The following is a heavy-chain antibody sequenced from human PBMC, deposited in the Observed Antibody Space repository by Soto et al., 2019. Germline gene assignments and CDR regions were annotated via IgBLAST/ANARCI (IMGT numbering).Heavy chain of an antibody. CDR1: GFIFSDYW. V-gene: IGHV3-74*01. Sequence: GGSLRLSCAASGFIFSDYWMHWVRQAPGKGLVWVARINGDGTTTYVDSVRGRFTISRDNAKNMMYLQMSSLRVEDTAMYYCGRGSGPRGRPYWGQGISVTVSS. J-gene: IGHJ4*02. CDR2: INGDGTT. D-gene: IGHD6-25*01. CDR3: GRGSGPRGRPY.